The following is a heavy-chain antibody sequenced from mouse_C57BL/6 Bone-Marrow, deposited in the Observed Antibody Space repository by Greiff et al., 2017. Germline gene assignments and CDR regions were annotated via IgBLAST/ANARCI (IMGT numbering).Heavy chain of an antibody. Sequence: VQLQQSGAELVQPGASVKLSCKASGYIFTEYTIHWVKQRSGQGLERIGWFYPGSGSIKYNERFKDKATLTADKSSNTVYMELSRLTSEDSAVYFCARHERYYDYEGYFDYWGQGTTLTVSS. J-gene: IGHJ2*01. CDR1: GYIFTEYT. CDR2: FYPGSGSI. V-gene: IGHV1-62-2*01. D-gene: IGHD2-4*01. CDR3: ARHERYYDYEGYFDY.